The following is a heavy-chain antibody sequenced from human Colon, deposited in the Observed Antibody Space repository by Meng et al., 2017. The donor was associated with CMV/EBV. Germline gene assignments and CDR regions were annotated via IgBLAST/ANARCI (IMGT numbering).Heavy chain of an antibody. CDR2: IDHVGAT. D-gene: IGHD1-26*01. V-gene: IGHV4-34*01. Sequence: GSLRLSCALSGGSFIGYSWSWIRQPPGKGPEWIGDIDHVGATNYNPSLKSRVTISVDTSKNEFSLSLTSVTATDTAVYYCARRSGSYRLTYWFDHWGQGTLVTVSS. CDR3: ARRSGSYRLTYWFDH. CDR1: GGSFIGYS. J-gene: IGHJ5*02.